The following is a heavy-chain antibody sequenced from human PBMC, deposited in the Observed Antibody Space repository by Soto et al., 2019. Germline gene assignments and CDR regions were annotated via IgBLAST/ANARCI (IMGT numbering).Heavy chain of an antibody. D-gene: IGHD1-1*01. CDR2: ITSTSSAI. J-gene: IGHJ4*02. CDR1: GFPFSFYS. Sequence: GGSLRLSCAASGFPFSFYSMNWVRQAPGKGLEWISYITSTSSAINYADSVRGRFTISRDNVMRSLFLHMNSLRDEDTAVYYCARDGKGAAYTHGPYYFDYWGQGALVTVSS. V-gene: IGHV3-48*02. CDR3: ARDGKGAAYTHGPYYFDY.